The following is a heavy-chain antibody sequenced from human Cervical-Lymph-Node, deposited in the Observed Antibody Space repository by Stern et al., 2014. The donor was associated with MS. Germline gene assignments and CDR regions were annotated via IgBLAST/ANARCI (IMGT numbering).Heavy chain of an antibody. CDR1: GGSIRPFS. D-gene: IGHD4-23*01. J-gene: IGHJ4*02. CDR2: VYYNGST. Sequence: QVQLQESGPGLVKPSETLSLTCTVSGGSIRPFSWSWIRQPPGRGLEWIGCVYYNGSTTHNPSLKSRVTMSVDTSKSQLSLRLHSVTAADTAVYYCARHSVGVKDFDSWGQGTLVTVSS. CDR3: ARHSVGVKDFDS. V-gene: IGHV4-59*01.